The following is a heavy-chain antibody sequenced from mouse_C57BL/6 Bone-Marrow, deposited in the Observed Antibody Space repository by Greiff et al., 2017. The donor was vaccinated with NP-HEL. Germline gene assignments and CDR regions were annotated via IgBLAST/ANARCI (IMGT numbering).Heavy chain of an antibody. D-gene: IGHD4-1*01. CDR2: LHPSDSDT. V-gene: IGHV1-74*01. CDR3: AIRLGRGDAMDY. Sequence: QVHVKQSGAELVKPGASVKVSCKASGYTFTSYWMHWVKQRPGQGLEWIGRLHPSDSDTNYNQKFKGKATLTVDKSSSTAYMQLSSLTSEDSAVYYCAIRLGRGDAMDYWGQGTSVTVSS. CDR1: GYTFTSYW. J-gene: IGHJ4*01.